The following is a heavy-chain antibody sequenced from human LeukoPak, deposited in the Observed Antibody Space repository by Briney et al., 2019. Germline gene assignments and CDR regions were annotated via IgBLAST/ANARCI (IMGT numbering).Heavy chain of an antibody. J-gene: IGHJ2*01. D-gene: IGHD2-2*01. CDR3: ARDRTGCSSTSCYDWYFDL. CDR1: GFTFSSYD. V-gene: IGHV3-13*01. Sequence: GGSLRLSCAASGFTFSSYDMHWVRQATGKGLEWVSAIGTAGDTYYPGSAKGRFTISRENAKNSLYLQMNSLRAGDTAVYYCARDRTGCSSTSCYDWYFDLWGRGTLVTVSS. CDR2: IGTAGDT.